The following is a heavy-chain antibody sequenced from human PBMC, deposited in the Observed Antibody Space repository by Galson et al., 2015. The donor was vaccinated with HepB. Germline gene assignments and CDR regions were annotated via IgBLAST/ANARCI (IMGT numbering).Heavy chain of an antibody. V-gene: IGHV3-23*01. CDR1: GFTFSSYA. Sequence: SLRLSCAASGFTFSSYAMSWVRQAPGKGLEWVSAISGSGGSTYYADSVKGRFTISRDNSKNTLYLQMNSLRAEDTAVYYCTRDGFLEWLLYREGDAFDIWGQGTMVTVSS. CDR2: ISGSGGST. J-gene: IGHJ3*02. D-gene: IGHD3-3*01. CDR3: TRDGFLEWLLYREGDAFDI.